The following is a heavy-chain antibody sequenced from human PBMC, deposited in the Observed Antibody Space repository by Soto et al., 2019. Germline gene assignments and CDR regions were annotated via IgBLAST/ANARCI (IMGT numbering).Heavy chain of an antibody. CDR1: GGSFSGYY. V-gene: IGHV4-34*01. CDR2: INHSGST. D-gene: IGHD2-15*01. CDR3: ARVAHCSGGSCYSEMDYYYGMDV. Sequence: SETLSLTCAVYGGSFSGYYLSWIRQPPGKGLEWIGEINHSGSTNYNPSLKSRVTISVDTSKNQFSLKLSSVTAADTAVYYCARVAHCSGGSCYSEMDYYYGMDVWGQGTTVTVSS. J-gene: IGHJ6*02.